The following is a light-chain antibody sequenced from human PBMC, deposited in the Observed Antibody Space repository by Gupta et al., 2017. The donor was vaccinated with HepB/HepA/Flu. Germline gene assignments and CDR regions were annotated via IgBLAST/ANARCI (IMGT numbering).Light chain of an antibody. CDR3: AHSASKV. V-gene: IGLV4-60*03. Sequence: QPVLTQSSSASASLGSSVKLTCTLSSGHSSYIIAWHQQQQGKAPRHLIKVDGSGSYNKGSGGPYPVSGSRYAAARSLTISNLQAEDDSDFYWAHSASKVFGGGTKLTVL. CDR2: VDGSGSY. J-gene: IGLJ3*02. CDR1: SGHSSYI.